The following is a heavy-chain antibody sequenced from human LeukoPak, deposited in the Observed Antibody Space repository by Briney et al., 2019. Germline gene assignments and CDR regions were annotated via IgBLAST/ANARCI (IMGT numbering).Heavy chain of an antibody. D-gene: IGHD1/OR15-1a*01. CDR1: GYTFTSYY. CDR3: ARDDGGGTYYFDY. Sequence: ASVKVSCKASGYTFTSYYIHWVLQTPGQGLEWMGIINANSGSTTNAQRFQGRVTMTRDTSTSTVYMELSSLRSEDTAVYYCARDDGGGTYYFDYWGQGTLVTVSS. CDR2: INANSGST. V-gene: IGHV1-46*01. J-gene: IGHJ4*02.